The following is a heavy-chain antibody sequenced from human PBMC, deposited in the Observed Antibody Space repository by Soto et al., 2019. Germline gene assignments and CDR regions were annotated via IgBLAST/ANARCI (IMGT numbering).Heavy chain of an antibody. D-gene: IGHD1-26*01. V-gene: IGHV3-23*01. CDR3: AKDSAGGSYFDWFDT. CDR2: ISGSGGST. CDR1: GFTFSSYA. J-gene: IGHJ5*02. Sequence: GGSLRLSCAASGFTFSSYAMSWVRQAPGKGLEWVSAISGSGGSTYYADSVKGRFTISRDNSKNTLYLQMNSLRAEDTAVYYCAKDSAGGSYFDWFDTWGQGTLVTVSS.